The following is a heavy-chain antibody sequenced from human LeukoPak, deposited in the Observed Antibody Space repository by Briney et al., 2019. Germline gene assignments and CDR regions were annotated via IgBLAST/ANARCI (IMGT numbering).Heavy chain of an antibody. J-gene: IGHJ4*02. CDR2: ISSSSSYI. CDR1: GFTFSSYS. Sequence: GGSLRLSCAASGFTFSSYSMNWVRHAPGKGLEWVSSISSSSSYIYYADSVKGRFTISRDNAKNSLYLQMNSLRAEDTAVYYCARDLSAAAILALIDYWGQGTLVTVSS. CDR3: ARDLSAAAILALIDY. D-gene: IGHD2-2*02. V-gene: IGHV3-21*01.